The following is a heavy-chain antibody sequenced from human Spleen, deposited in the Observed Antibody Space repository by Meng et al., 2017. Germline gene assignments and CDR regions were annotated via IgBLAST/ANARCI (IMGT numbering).Heavy chain of an antibody. CDR3: ARDQARAYYDILTGLGRDAFDI. D-gene: IGHD3-9*01. Sequence: AAVKVSRKASGGTFSSYAISWVRQAPGQGLEWMGIINPSGGSTSYAQKFQGRVTMTRDKSKSTVYMELSSLRSEDTAVYYCARDQARAYYDILTGLGRDAFDIWGQGTMVTVSS. CDR1: GGTFSSYA. J-gene: IGHJ3*02. CDR2: INPSGGST. V-gene: IGHV1-46*01.